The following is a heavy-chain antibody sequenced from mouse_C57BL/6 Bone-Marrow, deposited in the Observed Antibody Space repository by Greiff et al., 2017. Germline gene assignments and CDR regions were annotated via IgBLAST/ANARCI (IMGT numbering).Heavy chain of an antibody. J-gene: IGHJ3*01. CDR1: GYTFTSYG. Sequence: VQLQQSGAELARPGASVKLSCKASGYTFTSYGISWVKQRTGQGLEWIGEIYPRSGNTYYNEKFKGKATLTADKSSSTAYMELRSLTSEDSAVYFCATYYGNYNAWFAYWGQGTLVTVSA. CDR2: IYPRSGNT. CDR3: ATYYGNYNAWFAY. V-gene: IGHV1-81*01. D-gene: IGHD2-10*01.